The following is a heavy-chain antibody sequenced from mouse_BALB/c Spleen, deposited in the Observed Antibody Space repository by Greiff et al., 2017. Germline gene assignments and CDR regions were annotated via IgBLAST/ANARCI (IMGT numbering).Heavy chain of an antibody. J-gene: IGHJ4*01. V-gene: IGHV7-3*02. CDR1: GFTFTDYY. CDR2: IRNKANGYTT. Sequence: EVQLVESGGGLVQPGGSLRLSCATSGFTFTDYYMSWVRQPPGKALEWLGFIRNKANGYTTEYSASVKGRFTISRDNSQSILYLQMNTLRAEDSATYYCARETRGGYAMDYWGQGTSVTVSS. CDR3: ARETRGGYAMDY.